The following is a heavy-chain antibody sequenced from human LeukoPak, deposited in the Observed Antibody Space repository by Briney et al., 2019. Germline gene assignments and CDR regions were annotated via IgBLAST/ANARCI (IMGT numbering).Heavy chain of an antibody. CDR1: GGSISSGDYY. V-gene: IGHV4-30-4*08. CDR2: IYYSGST. CDR3: ARVGDCSSTSCSN. J-gene: IGHJ4*02. Sequence: SRTLSLTCTVSGGSISSGDYYWSWIRQPPGTGLEWIGYIYYSGSTYYNPSLKSRVTISVDTSKNQFSLKLSSVTAADTAVYYCARVGDCSSTSCSNWGQGTLVTVSS. D-gene: IGHD2-2*01.